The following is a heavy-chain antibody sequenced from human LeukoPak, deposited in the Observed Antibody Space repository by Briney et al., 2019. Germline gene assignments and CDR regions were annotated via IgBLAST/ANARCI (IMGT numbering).Heavy chain of an antibody. Sequence: SETLSLTCTVSGGSISSYYWSWIRQPAGKGLEWIGRIYTSGSTNYNPSLKSRVTMSVDTSKNQFSLKLSSVTAADTAVYYCARDFPLTGYSSSWYRPDAFDIWGQGTMVTVSS. D-gene: IGHD6-13*01. J-gene: IGHJ3*02. CDR2: IYTSGST. CDR3: ARDFPLTGYSSSWYRPDAFDI. V-gene: IGHV4-4*07. CDR1: GGSISSYY.